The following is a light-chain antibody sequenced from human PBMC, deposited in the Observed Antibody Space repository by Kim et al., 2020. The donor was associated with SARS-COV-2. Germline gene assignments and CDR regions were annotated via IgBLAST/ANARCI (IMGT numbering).Light chain of an antibody. J-gene: IGKJ4*01. Sequence: GDRVTITCRASQNIGDYMAWYQQKPRKAPNLLIYLASNLESGVPSRFSGSGSGTEFTLTISSLQPDDFATYYCQQYNDYPLTFGGGTKVDIK. CDR3: QQYNDYPLT. CDR2: LAS. V-gene: IGKV1-5*03. CDR1: QNIGDY.